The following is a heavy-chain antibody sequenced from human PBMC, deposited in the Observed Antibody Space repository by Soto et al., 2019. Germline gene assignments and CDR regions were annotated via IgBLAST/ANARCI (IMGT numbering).Heavy chain of an antibody. CDR2: TYYRSKWYN. J-gene: IGHJ3*01. CDR1: GNSVSSNSAA. V-gene: IGHV6-1*01. D-gene: IGHD3-3*01. CDR3: ARFSPSVRYDFPPT. Sequence: SQTLSLTCVISGNSVSSNSAAWIWIRQSPSRGLEWLGRTYYRSKWYNDYAVSVKSRITINPDTSKNQFSLQLNSVTPEDTAVYYCARFSPSVRYDFPPTWGQGTMVTVSS.